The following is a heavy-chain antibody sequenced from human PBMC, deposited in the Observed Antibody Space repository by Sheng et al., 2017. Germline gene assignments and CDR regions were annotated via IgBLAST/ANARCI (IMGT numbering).Heavy chain of an antibody. CDR2: INPNSGGT. V-gene: IGHV1-2*02. CDR1: GYTFTGYY. D-gene: IGHD3-9*01. J-gene: IGHJ5*02. CDR3: ASGPRNYDILAACWFDP. Sequence: QVQLVQSGAEVKKPGASVKVSCKASGYTFTGYYMHWVRQAPGQGLEWMGWINPNSGGTNYAQKFQGRVTMTRDTSISTAYMELSRLRSDDTAVYYCASGPRNYDILAACWFDPWGQGTLVTVSS.